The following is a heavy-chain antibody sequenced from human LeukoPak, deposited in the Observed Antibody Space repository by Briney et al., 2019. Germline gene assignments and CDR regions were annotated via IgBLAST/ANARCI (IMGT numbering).Heavy chain of an antibody. Sequence: PVASVKVSCKTSGYTFIGHYIHWVRQAPGQGLEWMGWINPKNGGANYAPRFQGRVTMTRDRSISTVYMEVTRLTSDDTAVYYCARASFWESPINWFDPWGQGTLVTVSS. V-gene: IGHV1-2*07. CDR2: INPKNGGA. J-gene: IGHJ5*02. D-gene: IGHD3-3*01. CDR3: ARASFWESPINWFDP. CDR1: GYTFIGHY.